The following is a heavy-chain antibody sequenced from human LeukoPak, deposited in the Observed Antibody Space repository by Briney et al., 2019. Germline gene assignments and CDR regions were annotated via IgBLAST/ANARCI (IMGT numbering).Heavy chain of an antibody. CDR2: TSAYNGNT. V-gene: IGHV1-18*01. D-gene: IGHD6-6*01. J-gene: IGHJ4*02. Sequence: ASVKVSCKASGYTFTSYGTSWVRQAPGQGLEWMGWTSAYNGNTNYAQKFQGRVTMTTETSTSTAYMELRSLTSDDTAVYYCARDLPYSSSDRTPFDYWGQGTLVTVSA. CDR3: ARDLPYSSSDRTPFDY. CDR1: GYTFTSYG.